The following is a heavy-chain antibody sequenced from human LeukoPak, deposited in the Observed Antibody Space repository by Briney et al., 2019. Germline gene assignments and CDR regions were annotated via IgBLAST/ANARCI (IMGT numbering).Heavy chain of an antibody. CDR1: GFTFDDYG. V-gene: IGHV3-20*04. J-gene: IGHJ4*02. D-gene: IGHD3-3*01. Sequence: PGGSLRLSCAASGFTFDDYGMSWVRQAPGKGLEWVSGINWNGGSTGYADSVKGRFTISRDNAKNSLYLQMSSLRAEDTALYYCARTYYDFWSGYYTGPGDYWGQGTLVTVSS. CDR2: INWNGGST. CDR3: ARTYYDFWSGYYTGPGDY.